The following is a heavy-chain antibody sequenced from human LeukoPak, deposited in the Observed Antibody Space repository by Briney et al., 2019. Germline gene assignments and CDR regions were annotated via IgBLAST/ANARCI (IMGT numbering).Heavy chain of an antibody. CDR1: GFTVSSNY. D-gene: IGHD1-7*01. Sequence: GGSLRLSCAASGFTVSSNYMSWVRQAPGKGLEWVSVIYSGGSTYYADSVKGRFTISRDNSKNTLYLQMNSLRAEDTAVYYRARDPGETTSWYYFDYWGQGTLVTVSS. V-gene: IGHV3-53*01. CDR2: IYSGGST. J-gene: IGHJ4*02. CDR3: ARDPGETTSWYYFDY.